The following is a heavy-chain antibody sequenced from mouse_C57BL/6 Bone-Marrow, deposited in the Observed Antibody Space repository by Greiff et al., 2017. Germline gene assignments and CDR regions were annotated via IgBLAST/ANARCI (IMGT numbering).Heavy chain of an antibody. CDR3: ARNCDGSMDY. D-gene: IGHD2-3*01. Sequence: VQLQQPGAELVMPGASVKLSCKASGYTFTSYWMHWVKQRPGQGLEWIGEIDPSDSYTNYNQKFKGKSTLTVDKSSSTAYMQLSSLTSEDSAVSYCARNCDGSMDYWGQGTSVTVSS. V-gene: IGHV1-69*01. CDR1: GYTFTSYW. CDR2: IDPSDSYT. J-gene: IGHJ4*01.